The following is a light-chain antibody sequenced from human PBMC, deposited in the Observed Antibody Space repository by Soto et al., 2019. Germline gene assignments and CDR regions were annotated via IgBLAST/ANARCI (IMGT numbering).Light chain of an antibody. J-gene: IGLJ1*01. CDR3: SSYAGGNNFV. CDR1: SSDVGAYNY. V-gene: IGLV2-8*01. CDR2: EVN. Sequence: QSVLTQPPSASGSPGQSVTISCTGTSSDVGAYNYVSWYQQHPGRAPKLLIFEVNKRPSGVPDRFSGSKSGNPASLTVSGLQAEDEADYYCSSYAGGNNFVFGTGTKATVL.